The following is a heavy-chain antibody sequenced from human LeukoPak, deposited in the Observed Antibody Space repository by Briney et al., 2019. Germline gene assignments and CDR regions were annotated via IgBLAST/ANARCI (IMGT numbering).Heavy chain of an antibody. CDR3: ARRSVNYDFWSGRRHDAFDI. V-gene: IGHV4-34*01. D-gene: IGHD3-3*01. J-gene: IGHJ3*02. CDR1: GGSFSGYY. CDR2: IDHSGRT. Sequence: SETLSLTCAVYGGSFSGYYWNWLRQPPGKGLEWIGEIDHSGRTNRNPSLKSRVTISVDTSKNQFSLKLSSVTAADTAVYYCARRSVNYDFWSGRRHDAFDIWGQGTMVTVSS.